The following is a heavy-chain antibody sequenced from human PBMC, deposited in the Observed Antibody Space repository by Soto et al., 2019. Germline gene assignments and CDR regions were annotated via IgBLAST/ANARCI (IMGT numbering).Heavy chain of an antibody. CDR2: IDPSDSYT. CDR1: GCSFTGYG. CDR3: ARPVHYDFWSGEHGMDV. V-gene: IGHV5-10-1*01. Sequence: GLLQRICWQCSGCSFTGYGIIRVRKMHGKGLEWMGRIDPSDSYTNYSPSFQGHVTISADKSISTAYLQWSSLKASDTAMYYCARPVHYDFWSGEHGMDVWGQGTSVTGSS. D-gene: IGHD3-3*01. J-gene: IGHJ6*02.